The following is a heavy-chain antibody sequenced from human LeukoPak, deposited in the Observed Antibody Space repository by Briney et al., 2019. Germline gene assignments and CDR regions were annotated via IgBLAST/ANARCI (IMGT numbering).Heavy chain of an antibody. J-gene: IGHJ6*03. CDR3: ARVTGATNYYYYYYMDV. CDR1: GYTFTSYD. CDR2: MNPNSGNT. V-gene: IGHV1-8*01. D-gene: IGHD1-26*01. Sequence: GASVKVSCKASGYTFTSYDINWVRQATGQGLEWMAWMNPNSGNTGYAQRFQGRVTMTTDTSTSTAYMELRSLRSDDTAVYYCARVTGATNYYYYYYMDVWGKGTTVTVSS.